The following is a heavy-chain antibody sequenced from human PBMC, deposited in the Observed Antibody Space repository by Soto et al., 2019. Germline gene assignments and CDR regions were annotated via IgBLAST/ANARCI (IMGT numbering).Heavy chain of an antibody. D-gene: IGHD3-22*01. J-gene: IGHJ4*02. CDR3: AKDADSSETEVEYYFDY. Sequence: EVQLVESGGGLVQPGRSLRLSCAAAGFTFDDYAMHWVRQAPGKGLEWVSGISWNSGSIGYADSVKGRFTISRDNAKNSLYLQMNSLRAEDTALYYCAKDADSSETEVEYYFDYWGQGTLVTVSS. CDR1: GFTFDDYA. V-gene: IGHV3-9*01. CDR2: ISWNSGSI.